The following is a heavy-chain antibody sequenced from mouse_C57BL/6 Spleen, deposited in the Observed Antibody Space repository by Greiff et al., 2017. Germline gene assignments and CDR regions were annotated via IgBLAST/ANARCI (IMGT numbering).Heavy chain of an antibody. CDR1: GYAFSSSW. V-gene: IGHV1-82*01. J-gene: IGHJ2*01. D-gene: IGHD1-1*01. CDR2: LYPGDGDT. CDR3: ARRGYYGSSYYFDY. Sequence: QVQLQQSGPELVKPGASVKISCKASGYAFSSSWMNWVKQRPGKGLEWIGRLYPGDGDTNYNGKFKGKATLTADKSSSTAYMQLSSLTSEDSAVYFCARRGYYGSSYYFDYWGQGTTLTVSS.